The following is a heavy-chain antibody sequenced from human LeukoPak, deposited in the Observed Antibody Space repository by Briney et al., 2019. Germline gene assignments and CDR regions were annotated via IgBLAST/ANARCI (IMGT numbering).Heavy chain of an antibody. CDR1: GFTFRSYA. J-gene: IGHJ4*02. CDR3: ARQGSSGYVQFDY. CDR2: ISYDGSNK. Sequence: GRSLRLSFSASGFTFRSYAMHWVRQAPGKGLERVAVISYDGSNKYYADSVKGRFTISRDNSKSTLYLQMNSLRAEDTAVYYCARQGSSGYVQFDYWGQGTLVTVSS. D-gene: IGHD5-12*01. V-gene: IGHV3-30*04.